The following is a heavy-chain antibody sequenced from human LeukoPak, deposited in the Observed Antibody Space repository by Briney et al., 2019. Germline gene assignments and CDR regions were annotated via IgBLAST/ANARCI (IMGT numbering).Heavy chain of an antibody. V-gene: IGHV3-73*01. CDR1: GFTFSGSA. Sequence: PGGSLRLSCAASGFTFSGSAMHWVRQASGKGLEWVGRIRSKANSYATAYAASVKGRFTISRDDSKNTVYLQMNSLKTEDTAVYYCTSPGYSYGYEDYWGQGTLVTVSS. J-gene: IGHJ4*02. CDR3: TSPGYSYGYEDY. D-gene: IGHD5-18*01. CDR2: IRSKANSYAT.